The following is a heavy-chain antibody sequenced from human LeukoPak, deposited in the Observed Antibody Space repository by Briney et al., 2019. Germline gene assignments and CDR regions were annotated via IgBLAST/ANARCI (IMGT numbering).Heavy chain of an antibody. V-gene: IGHV4-34*01. J-gene: IGHJ4*02. D-gene: IGHD3-22*01. CDR1: GGSFSGYY. CDR2: INHSGST. Sequence: SETLSLTCAVYGGSFSGYYWSWIRQPPGKGLEWIGEINHSGSTNYNPSLKSRVTISVDTSKNQFSLKLSSVTAADTAEYYCARGGYYDSSGNPFDYWGQGTLVTVSS. CDR3: ARGGYYDSSGNPFDY.